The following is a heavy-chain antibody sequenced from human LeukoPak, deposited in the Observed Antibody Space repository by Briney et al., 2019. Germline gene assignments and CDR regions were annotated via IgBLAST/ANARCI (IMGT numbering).Heavy chain of an antibody. D-gene: IGHD3-22*01. CDR1: GVSFSGYY. CDR3: ARIILGYYFDY. V-gene: IGHV4-34*01. Sequence: SETLSLTCAVYGVSFSGYYWSWIRQPPGKGLEWIGEINHSGSTNYNPSLKSRVTISVDTSKNQFSLKLSSVTAADTAVYYCARIILGYYFDYWGQGTLVTVSS. CDR2: INHSGST. J-gene: IGHJ4*02.